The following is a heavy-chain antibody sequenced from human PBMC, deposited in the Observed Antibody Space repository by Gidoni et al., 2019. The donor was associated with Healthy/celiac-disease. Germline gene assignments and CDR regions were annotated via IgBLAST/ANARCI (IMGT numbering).Heavy chain of an antibody. V-gene: IGHV6-1*01. CDR2: TYYRSKWYN. CDR1: GESVSSNSAA. D-gene: IGHD3-22*01. Sequence: QVQLQQSGPGLVKPSQTLPLTCAISGESVSSNSAAWNWIRQSPSRGLEWLGRTYYRSKWYNDYAVSVKSRITINPDTSKSQFSLQLNSVTPEDTAVYYCARGYEGYDYDSSGYRFDYWGQGTLVTVSS. CDR3: ARGYEGYDYDSSGYRFDY. J-gene: IGHJ4*02.